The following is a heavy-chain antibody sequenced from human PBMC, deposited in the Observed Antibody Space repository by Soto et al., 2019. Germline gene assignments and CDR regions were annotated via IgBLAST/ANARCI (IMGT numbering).Heavy chain of an antibody. Sequence: PGGSLRLSCAASGVTFSTYWMHWVRQAPGKGLVWVSRINGDGSSTAYADSVKGRFTISRDNAKKTLFLQMNSLRADDTAMYYCARDLGSWGQGTLVYVSS. V-gene: IGHV3-74*01. CDR2: INGDGSST. J-gene: IGHJ5*02. CDR3: ARDLGS. CDR1: GVTFSTYW. D-gene: IGHD3-16*01.